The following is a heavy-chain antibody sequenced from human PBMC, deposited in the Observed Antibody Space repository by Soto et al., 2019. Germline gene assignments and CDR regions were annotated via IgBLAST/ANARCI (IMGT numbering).Heavy chain of an antibody. J-gene: IGHJ5*02. CDR3: AKDRRNGIFRGGGGFDP. CDR1: GIIFSSYA. D-gene: IGHD2-21*01. CDR2: ITNSGDRM. Sequence: EAQLLESGGVLVQPGGSLRLSCEASGIIFSSYAMTWVRQAPGKGLEWVSGITNSGDRMYYSESVKGRFTIFRDNSKNILFLQMNSLRVEDAAVYYCAKDRRNGIFRGGGGFDPWGQGTLVTVSA. V-gene: IGHV3-23*01.